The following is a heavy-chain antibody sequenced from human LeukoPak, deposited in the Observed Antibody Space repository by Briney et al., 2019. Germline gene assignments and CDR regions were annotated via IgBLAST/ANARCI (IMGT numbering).Heavy chain of an antibody. CDR1: GFTFSSYG. V-gene: IGHV3-30*18. D-gene: IGHD2-15*01. Sequence: PGGSLRLSCAASGFTFSSYGMHWVRQAPGKGLEGVAVISYDGSNKYYADSVKGRFTISRDNSKNTLYLQMNSLRAEDTAVYYCAKLGYCSGGETGCVLFDYWGQGTLVTVSS. CDR2: ISYDGSNK. J-gene: IGHJ4*02. CDR3: AKLGYCSGGETGCVLFDY.